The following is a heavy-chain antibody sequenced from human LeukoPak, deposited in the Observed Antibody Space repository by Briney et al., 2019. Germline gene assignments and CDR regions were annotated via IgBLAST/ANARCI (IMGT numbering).Heavy chain of an antibody. CDR2: ISSSSSTI. V-gene: IGHV3-48*01. CDR3: ASPAGRIDY. D-gene: IGHD6-13*01. Sequence: PGGSLRLSCAASGFTFSSYSMNWVRQAPGKGLEWVSYISSSSSTIYYADSVKGRFTISRDNAKNSLCLQMNNLRAEDTAVYYCASPAGRIDYWGQGTLVTVSS. J-gene: IGHJ4*02. CDR1: GFTFSSYS.